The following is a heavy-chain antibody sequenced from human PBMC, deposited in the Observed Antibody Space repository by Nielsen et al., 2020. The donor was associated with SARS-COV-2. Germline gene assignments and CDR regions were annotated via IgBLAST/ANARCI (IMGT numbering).Heavy chain of an antibody. Sequence: SETLSLTCTVSGCSISSSSYYWGWIRQPPGKGLEWIGEINHSGSTNYNPSLKSRVTISVDTSKNQFSLKLSSVTAADTAVYYCAREWGSSWSHLRGGYFDYWGQGTLVTVSS. CDR2: INHSGST. V-gene: IGHV4-39*07. D-gene: IGHD6-13*01. CDR1: GCSISSSSYY. J-gene: IGHJ4*02. CDR3: AREWGSSWSHLRGGYFDY.